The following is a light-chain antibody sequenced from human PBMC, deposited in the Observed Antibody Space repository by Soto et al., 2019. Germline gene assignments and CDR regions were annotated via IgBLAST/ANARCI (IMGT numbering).Light chain of an antibody. CDR1: SSNIGDNY. V-gene: IGLV1-36*01. Sequence: QCVLTQPPSVYAAPRQRVTISCSGSSSNIGDNYINWYQQVAGKAPKLLIYHDDLLSAGVSDRFSGSKSGTSASLAISDLQSEDEADYYCAAWDDSLNGHVFGGGTKLTV. J-gene: IGLJ3*02. CDR2: HDD. CDR3: AAWDDSLNGHV.